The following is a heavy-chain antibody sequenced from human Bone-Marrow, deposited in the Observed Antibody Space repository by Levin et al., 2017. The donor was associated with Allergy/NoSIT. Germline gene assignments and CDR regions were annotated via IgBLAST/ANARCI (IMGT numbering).Heavy chain of an antibody. D-gene: IGHD3-9*01. V-gene: IGHV3-23*01. CDR3: AKELNDNLASGDYFVY. CDR1: GFTFSNYA. CDR2: ISGGTPTT. Sequence: TGGSLRLSCAASGFTFSNYAMSWVRHAPGRGLEWVSSISGGTPTTYFSDSAKGRFTISRDNSKNTLDLQMNSLRVEDTATYYCAKELNDNLASGDYFVYWGQGTVVTVSA. J-gene: IGHJ4*02.